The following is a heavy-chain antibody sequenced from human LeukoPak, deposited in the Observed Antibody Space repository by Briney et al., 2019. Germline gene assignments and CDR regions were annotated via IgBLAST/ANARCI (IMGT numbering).Heavy chain of an antibody. Sequence: SETLSLTCAVYGGSFSGYYWSWIRQPPGKGLEWIGEINHSGSTNYNPSLKSRVTISVDTSKNQFSLKLSSVTAADTAVYYCARHPRSPTGTITFDYWGQGTLVTVSS. CDR2: INHSGST. D-gene: IGHD1-1*01. V-gene: IGHV4-34*01. CDR1: GGSFSGYY. CDR3: ARHPRSPTGTITFDY. J-gene: IGHJ4*02.